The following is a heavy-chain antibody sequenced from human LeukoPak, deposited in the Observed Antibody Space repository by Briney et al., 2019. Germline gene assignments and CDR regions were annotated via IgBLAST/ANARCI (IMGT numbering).Heavy chain of an antibody. V-gene: IGHV4-59*01. Sequence: SETLSLTCTVSGGSISEYYWSWIRQSPGKGLEWIGYIYESGGTNYNPSLRSRVTISLDTSKTQVSLKVTSLTAADTAVYYCARDKAAFYYASGLAYWGQGIPVTVSS. CDR1: GGSISEYY. CDR2: IYESGGT. J-gene: IGHJ4*02. CDR3: ARDKAAFYYASGLAY. D-gene: IGHD3-10*01.